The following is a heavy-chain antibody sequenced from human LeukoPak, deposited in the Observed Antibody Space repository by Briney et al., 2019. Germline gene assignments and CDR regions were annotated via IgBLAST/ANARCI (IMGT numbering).Heavy chain of an antibody. Sequence: PSETLSLTCTVSGGSFSTYYWSWIRQPAGKGLEWIGRIYTSGNTHYNPSLKSRVTMSVDTSQNQFSLNLSSVTAADTAVYYCARFITTPGVAFDIWGQGTMVTVSS. J-gene: IGHJ3*02. D-gene: IGHD3-22*01. CDR2: IYTSGNT. V-gene: IGHV4-4*07. CDR1: GGSFSTYY. CDR3: ARFITTPGVAFDI.